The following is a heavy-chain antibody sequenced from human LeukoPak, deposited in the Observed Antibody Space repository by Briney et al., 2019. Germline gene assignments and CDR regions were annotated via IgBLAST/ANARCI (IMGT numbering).Heavy chain of an antibody. D-gene: IGHD3-22*01. CDR3: ARDPYYYDSSGYYGPDY. CDR2: MNPNSGNT. Sequence: ASVKVSCKASGYTFTSYDINWVRQATGQGLEWMGWMNPNSGNTGYAQKFQGRVTMTRNTSISTAYMELSSLRSEDTAVYYCARDPYYYDSSGYYGPDYWGQGTLVTVSS. J-gene: IGHJ4*02. CDR1: GYTFTSYD. V-gene: IGHV1-8*01.